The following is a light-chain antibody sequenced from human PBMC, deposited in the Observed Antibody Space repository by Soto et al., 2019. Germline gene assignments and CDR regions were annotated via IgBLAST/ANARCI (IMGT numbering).Light chain of an antibody. CDR1: QSVSSSY. J-gene: IGKJ2*01. Sequence: EIVLTQSPGTLSLSPGERATLSCRASQSVSSSYLAWYQQKPGQAPRLLIYGASSRATGIPDRFSGSGSGKDFTLTISRLEPEDCAVYYCQQYGSSPYTLGQGTTLEIK. CDR3: QQYGSSPYT. CDR2: GAS. V-gene: IGKV3-20*01.